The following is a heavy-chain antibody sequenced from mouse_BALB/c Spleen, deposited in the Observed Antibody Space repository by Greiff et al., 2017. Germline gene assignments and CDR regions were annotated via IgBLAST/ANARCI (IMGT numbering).Heavy chain of an antibody. CDR1: GYTFTDYN. CDR3: ARADYDGDWYFDV. D-gene: IGHD2-4*01. CDR2: IYPYNGGT. Sequence: EVQLQESGPELVKPGASVKISCKASGYTFTDYNMHWVKQSHGKSLEWIGYIYPYNGGTGYNQKFKSKATLTVDNSSSTAYMELRSLTSEDSAVYYCARADYDGDWYFDVWGAGTTVTVSS. J-gene: IGHJ1*01. V-gene: IGHV1S29*02.